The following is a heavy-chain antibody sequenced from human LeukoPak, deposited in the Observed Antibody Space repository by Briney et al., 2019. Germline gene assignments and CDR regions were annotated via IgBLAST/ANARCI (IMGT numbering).Heavy chain of an antibody. CDR2: IYRTGSS. Sequence: SETLSLTCTVSGDSMGENYWSWIRQPPGKRLEYIGFIYRTGSSNYNPSLKSRVTMSIDTSKNQFSLKLSSVTAADTAVYYCARGTIQLWLSYFDYWGQGTLVTVSS. J-gene: IGHJ4*02. CDR1: GDSMGENY. V-gene: IGHV4-59*01. CDR3: ARGTIQLWLSYFDY. D-gene: IGHD5-18*01.